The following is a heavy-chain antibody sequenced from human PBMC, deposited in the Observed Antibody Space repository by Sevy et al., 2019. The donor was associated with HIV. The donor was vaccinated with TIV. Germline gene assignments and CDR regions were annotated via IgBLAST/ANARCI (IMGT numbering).Heavy chain of an antibody. CDR3: ARYYYDSSGYYDYNGMDV. CDR2: MNSNSGNT. V-gene: IGHV1-8*01. J-gene: IGHJ6*02. Sequence: ASVKVSCKASGYTFTSYDINWVRQATGQGLEWMGWMNSNSGNTGYAQKFQGRVTMTRNTSISTAYMELSSVRSEDTAVYYCARYYYDSSGYYDYNGMDVWGQGTTVTVSS. D-gene: IGHD3-22*01. CDR1: GYTFTSYD.